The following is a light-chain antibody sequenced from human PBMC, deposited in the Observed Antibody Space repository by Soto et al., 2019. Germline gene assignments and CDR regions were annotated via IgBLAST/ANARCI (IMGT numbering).Light chain of an antibody. Sequence: QSVLTQPPSVSGAPGQRVTISCTGSSSNIGAGYDLHWYQQLPGTAPKLLIFGNNNRPSGVPDRFSGSKSGTSASLAITGRQAEDEADYYCQSYDRSLSEVVFGGGTKLTVL. CDR2: GNN. CDR3: QSYDRSLSEVV. V-gene: IGLV1-40*01. CDR1: SSNIGAGYD. J-gene: IGLJ2*01.